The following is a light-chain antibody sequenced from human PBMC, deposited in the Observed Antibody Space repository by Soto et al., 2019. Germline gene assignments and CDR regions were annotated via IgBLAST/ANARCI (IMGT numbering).Light chain of an antibody. CDR2: AAS. V-gene: IGKV1-27*01. J-gene: IGKJ1*01. CDR3: HKYNSAPWT. CDR1: QAIGNF. Sequence: DIQMTQSPSSLSASMGDRVTITCRASQAIGNFLAWYQQRPGKVPKLLIYAASTLQSGVPSRFSGSGSGTHFSLTINSLQPEDVATYYCHKYNSAPWTFGQGTTVDI.